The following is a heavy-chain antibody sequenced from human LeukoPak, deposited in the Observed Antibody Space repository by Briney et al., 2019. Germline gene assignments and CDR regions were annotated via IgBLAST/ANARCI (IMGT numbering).Heavy chain of an antibody. CDR3: TTGCSSTSCYHWDNWFDP. CDR1: GFTFSSYA. D-gene: IGHD2-2*01. CDR2: IKSKTNGGTT. V-gene: IGHV3-15*01. Sequence: GGSLRLSCAASGFTFSSYAMSWVRQAPGKGLEWDGRIKSKTNGGTTDFAAPVKGRFTISRDDSKNTLYLQMNSLKTEDTAVYYCTTGCSSTSCYHWDNWFDPWGQGTLVTVSS. J-gene: IGHJ5*02.